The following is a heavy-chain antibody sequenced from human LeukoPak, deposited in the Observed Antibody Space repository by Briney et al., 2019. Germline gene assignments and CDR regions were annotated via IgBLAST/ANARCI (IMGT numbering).Heavy chain of an antibody. Sequence: GGSLRLPCAASGFTFSSYAMHWVRQAPGKVLEWVAVISYDGSNKFYADSVKGRFTFSRDNSKNTLYLQMNSLRAEDTAVYYCARAVRGPGDYWGQGTLVTVSS. V-gene: IGHV3-30*14. CDR2: ISYDGSNK. CDR1: GFTFSSYA. J-gene: IGHJ4*02. CDR3: ARAVRGPGDY. D-gene: IGHD3-10*01.